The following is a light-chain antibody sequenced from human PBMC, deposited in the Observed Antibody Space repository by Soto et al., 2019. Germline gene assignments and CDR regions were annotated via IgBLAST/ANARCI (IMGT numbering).Light chain of an antibody. J-gene: IGLJ1*01. Sequence: QSVLTQPASVSGSPGQSITISCTGTSSDVGSYHLVSWYQQHPGKAPKLMIYEVSKRPSGVSNRFSGSKSGNTASLTISWLQAEDEADYYCCSYAGSSTPYVFGTGTKVTVL. CDR3: CSYAGSSTPYV. V-gene: IGLV2-23*02. CDR1: SSDVGSYHL. CDR2: EVS.